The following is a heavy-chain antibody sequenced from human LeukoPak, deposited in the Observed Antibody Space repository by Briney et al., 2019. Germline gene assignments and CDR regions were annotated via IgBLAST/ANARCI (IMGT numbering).Heavy chain of an antibody. D-gene: IGHD6-13*01. CDR2: IRFDGSNK. Sequence: GGSLRLSCAASGFTFSSYGMDWVRQAPGKGLEWVAFIRFDGSNKYYADSVKGRFTISRDNSKNTLYLQMNSLRAEDTAVYYCAKDFGGTSYSSSWYRGIFDYWGQGALVTFSS. J-gene: IGHJ4*02. V-gene: IGHV3-30*02. CDR3: AKDFGGTSYSSSWYRGIFDY. CDR1: GFTFSSYG.